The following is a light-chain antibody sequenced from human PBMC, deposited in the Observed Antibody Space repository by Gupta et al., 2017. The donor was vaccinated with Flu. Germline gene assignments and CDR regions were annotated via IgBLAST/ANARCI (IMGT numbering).Light chain of an antibody. V-gene: IGKV3-15*01. CDR3: QQYHNWPPT. Sequence: PGTLSVSPGESVTLSCRASESVRSDLAWYQQKPGLAPRLLLHGASARAAGIPARFSGRGSGTEFTLSISSLQSEDFAVYYCQQYHNWPPTFGQGTKLEIK. CDR1: ESVRSD. J-gene: IGKJ2*01. CDR2: GAS.